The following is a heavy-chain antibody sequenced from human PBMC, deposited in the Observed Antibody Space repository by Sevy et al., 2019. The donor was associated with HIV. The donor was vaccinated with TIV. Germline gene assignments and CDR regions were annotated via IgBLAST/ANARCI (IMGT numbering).Heavy chain of an antibody. CDR3: SGHWGDYDILAGYYDFDY. CDR2: IYYSGST. Sequence: SETLSLTCTVSGGSISSSSYYWGWIRQPPGKGLEWIGSIYYSGSTYYNPSLKSRVTISVDTSKNQFSLKLSSVTAAETAVYYCSGHWGDYDILAGYYDFDYWGQGTLVTVSS. CDR1: GGSISSSSYY. V-gene: IGHV4-39*01. D-gene: IGHD3-9*01. J-gene: IGHJ4*02.